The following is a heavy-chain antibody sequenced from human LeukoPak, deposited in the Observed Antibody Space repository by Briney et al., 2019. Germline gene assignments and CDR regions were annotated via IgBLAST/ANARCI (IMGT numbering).Heavy chain of an antibody. CDR3: ASRLMVDGFDY. V-gene: IGHV1-2*02. J-gene: IGHJ4*02. D-gene: IGHD4/OR15-4a*01. CDR1: GYTFTVYN. CDR2: SNPNSGGT. Sequence: ASVTVSCKASGYTFTVYNMHWVRQAPGQGHGWVGWSNPNSGGTNYAQKFQGRVTMTRDTSISTAYMELSRLRSDDTAVYYCASRLMVDGFDYWGQGTLVTVSS.